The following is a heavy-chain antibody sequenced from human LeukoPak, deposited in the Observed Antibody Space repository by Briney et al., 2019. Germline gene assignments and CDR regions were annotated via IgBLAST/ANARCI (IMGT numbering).Heavy chain of an antibody. D-gene: IGHD3-10*01. J-gene: IGHJ4*02. CDR1: GYTFTSYG. CDR2: ISAYNGNT. V-gene: IGHV1-18*04. CDR3: ARHMVRGVIITSEIDY. Sequence: GASVKVSCKASGYTFTSYGISWVRQAPGQGLEWMGWISAYNGNTNYAQKLQGRVTTTTDTSTSTAYMELRSLRSDDTAVYYCARHMVRGVIITSEIDYWGQGTLVTVSS.